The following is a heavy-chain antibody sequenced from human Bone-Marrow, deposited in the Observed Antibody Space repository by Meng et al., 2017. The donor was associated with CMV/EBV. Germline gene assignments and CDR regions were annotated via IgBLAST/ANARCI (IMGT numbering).Heavy chain of an antibody. J-gene: IGHJ3*02. V-gene: IGHV5-51*01. D-gene: IGHD2-2*02. CDR2: IYPGDSDT. CDR3: ARGARYQLLYAPGAFDI. Sequence: GESLKISCKGSGYSFTSYWIGWVRQMPGKGLEWMGIIYPGDSDTRYSPSFQGQVTISADKSISTAYLQWSSLKAPDTAMYYCARGARYQLLYAPGAFDIWGQGTMVTVSS. CDR1: GYSFTSYW.